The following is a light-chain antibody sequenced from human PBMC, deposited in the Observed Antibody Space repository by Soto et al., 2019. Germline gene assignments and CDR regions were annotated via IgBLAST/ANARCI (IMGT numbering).Light chain of an antibody. CDR1: QSVPTY. CDR3: QQRSSWPRNT. J-gene: IGKJ2*01. Sequence: EIVLTQFPATLSLSPGARATLSCRASQSVPTYLAWYQHKPGQAPRLLIYDISNRATGIPARFSGSGSGTDFTLTINSLEPEDSATYYCQQRSSWPRNTFGQGSKLEIK. CDR2: DIS. V-gene: IGKV3-11*01.